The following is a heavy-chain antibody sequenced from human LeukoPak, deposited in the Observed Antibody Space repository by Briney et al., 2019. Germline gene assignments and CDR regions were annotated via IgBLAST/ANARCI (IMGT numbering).Heavy chain of an antibody. J-gene: IGHJ4*02. Sequence: PGGSLRLSCVASGFTFSNAWMKWVRQAPGKRLEWVGRILSKPAGGTTDYPAPVKGRFTISRDDSKNTVYLEMNSLKSEDTAVYYCATGGYYYDYWGQGTLVTVSS. CDR1: GFTFSNAW. CDR2: ILSKPAGGTT. D-gene: IGHD3-3*01. CDR3: ATGGYYYDY. V-gene: IGHV3-15*01.